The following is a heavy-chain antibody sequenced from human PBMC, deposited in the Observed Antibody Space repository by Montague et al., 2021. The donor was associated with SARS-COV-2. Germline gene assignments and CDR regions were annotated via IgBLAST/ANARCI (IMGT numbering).Heavy chain of an antibody. Sequence: SLRLSCAASGFTFSSYGMHWVRQAPGKGLEWVAVIWYDGSNKYYADSVKGRFTISRDNSKNTLYLQMNSLRAEDAAVYYCARDQSRKFFRHEPWYSRSYYGHAFDXWGQGTMVTVSS. D-gene: IGHD1-26*01. CDR1: GFTFSSYG. J-gene: IGHJ3*02. V-gene: IGHV3-33*01. CDR2: IWYDGSNK. CDR3: ARDQSRKFFRHEPWYSRSYYGHAFDX.